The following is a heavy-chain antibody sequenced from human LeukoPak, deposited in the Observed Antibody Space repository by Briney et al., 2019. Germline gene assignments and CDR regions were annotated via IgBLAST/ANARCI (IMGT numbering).Heavy chain of an antibody. D-gene: IGHD6-13*01. CDR3: AKDRGGQQLVSYFDY. J-gene: IGHJ4*02. CDR2: IRYDRSNK. V-gene: IGHV3-30*02. CDR1: GFTFSSYG. Sequence: GGSLRLSCAASGFTFSSYGMHWVRQAPGKGLEWVAFIRYDRSNKYYADSVKSRFTISRDNSKNTLYLQMNSLRAEDTAVYYCAKDRGGQQLVSYFDYWGQGTLVTVSS.